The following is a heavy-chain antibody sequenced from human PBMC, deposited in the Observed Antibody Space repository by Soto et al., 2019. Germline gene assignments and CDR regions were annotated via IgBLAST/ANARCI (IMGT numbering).Heavy chain of an antibody. J-gene: IGHJ4*02. CDR2: IYYSRST. Sequence: SETLSLTCTVSGGSISSYYWSWIRQPPGKGLEWIGHIYYSRSTNYNPSHKIRVTISVDTYKDQFSLMLSSVSAVDTAVYYCARASRMAVSGIWAYYVDYWGQGTLVTVSS. V-gene: IGHV4-59*01. CDR3: ARASRMAVSGIWAYYVDY. CDR1: GGSISSYY. D-gene: IGHD6-19*01.